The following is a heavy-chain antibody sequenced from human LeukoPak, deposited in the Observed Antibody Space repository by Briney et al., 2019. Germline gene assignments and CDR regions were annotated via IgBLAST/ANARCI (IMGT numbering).Heavy chain of an antibody. V-gene: IGHV3-7*03. J-gene: IGHJ5*02. CDR2: IKQDGSEK. CDR3: ARDPSGYSYGYMGWFDP. Sequence: PGGSLRLSCAVSGFTFRNHWMSWVRQAPGKGLEWVANIKQDGSEKYYADSVKGRFTISRDNAKNSLYLQMNSLRAEDTAVYYCARDPSGYSYGYMGWFDPWGQGTLVTVSS. CDR1: GFTFRNHW. D-gene: IGHD5-18*01.